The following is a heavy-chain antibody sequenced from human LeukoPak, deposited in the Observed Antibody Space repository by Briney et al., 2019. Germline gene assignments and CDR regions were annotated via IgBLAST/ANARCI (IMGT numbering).Heavy chain of an antibody. CDR1: GGSITGYH. CDR3: ASSKPDLDT. D-gene: IGHD2-2*01. Sequence: PSETLSLTCTVSGGSITGYHWSWIRQPPGKGLEWIGYIYSNEATQYKPSLKSRVTISVDTSKNQFSLKLNSVTASDTAVYYCASSKPDLDTWGQGTLVTVSS. J-gene: IGHJ5*02. V-gene: IGHV4-4*08. CDR2: IYSNEAT.